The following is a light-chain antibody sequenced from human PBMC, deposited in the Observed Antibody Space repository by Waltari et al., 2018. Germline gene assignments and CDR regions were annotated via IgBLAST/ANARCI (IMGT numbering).Light chain of an antibody. Sequence: QSVLTQPPSVSGTPGLRVPISCSGSSSNIGSNPVNWYQQLPGKAPKLRIYTNNQRPSGVPDRFSGSKSGTSASLAISGLQSEDEADYYCATWDDSLNAAVFGGGTQVSVL. CDR2: TNN. J-gene: IGLJ7*01. CDR1: SSNIGSNP. V-gene: IGLV1-44*01. CDR3: ATWDDSLNAAV.